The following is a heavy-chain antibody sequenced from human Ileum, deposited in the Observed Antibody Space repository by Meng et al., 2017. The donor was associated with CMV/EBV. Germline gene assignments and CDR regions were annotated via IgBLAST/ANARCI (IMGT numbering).Heavy chain of an antibody. J-gene: IGHJ5*02. V-gene: IGHV3-74*01. CDR1: GFTLRRYW. Sequence: GESLMISCAASGFTLRRYWMHWVRQAPGKGLVWVSRINSDASTTSYADSVKGRFTISSDNAKNTLYLQMSSLRAEDTAVYYCVRDYWELLYHAPHCLDPWGQGTLVTVSS. D-gene: IGHD1-26*01. CDR2: INSDASTT. CDR3: VRDYWELLYHAPHCLDP.